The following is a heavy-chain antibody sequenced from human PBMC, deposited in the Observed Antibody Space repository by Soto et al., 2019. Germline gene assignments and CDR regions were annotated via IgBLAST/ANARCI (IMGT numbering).Heavy chain of an antibody. Sequence: GGSLRLSCASSGFTFSSYWMHLVRQGPGKGLVWVSRINSDGSSTNYADSVKGRFTVTRDNAKNTLYLQMNSLRAEDTAVYYCARPNVAGGTVALVKWGQGTMVTVSS. V-gene: IGHV3-74*01. CDR3: ARPNVAGGTVALVK. CDR1: GFTFSSYW. CDR2: INSDGSST. D-gene: IGHD6-13*01. J-gene: IGHJ4*02.